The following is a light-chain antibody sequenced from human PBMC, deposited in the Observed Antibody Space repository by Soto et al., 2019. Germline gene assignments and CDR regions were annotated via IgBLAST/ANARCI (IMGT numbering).Light chain of an antibody. Sequence: QAVVTQPPSVSGAPGQRVTISCTGSSSNIGAGYGVHWYQQLPGTAPKLLFYLNNDRPSGVPDRFSGSKSGTSASLAITGLQAGDEADYYCQSYDSSLSGVVFGGGTQLTVL. CDR2: LNN. CDR3: QSYDSSLSGVV. J-gene: IGLJ2*01. V-gene: IGLV1-40*01. CDR1: SSNIGAGYG.